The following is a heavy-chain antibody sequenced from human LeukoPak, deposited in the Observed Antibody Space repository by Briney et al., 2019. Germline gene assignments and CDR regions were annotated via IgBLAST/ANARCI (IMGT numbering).Heavy chain of an antibody. D-gene: IGHD5-18*01. V-gene: IGHV1-2*06. Sequence: ASVKVSCTASGYTFTGYYMHWVRQAPGQGLEWMGRINPNSGGTNYAQKFQGRVTMTRDTSISTAYMELSRLRSDDTAVYYCARGGRIGYAIETYWGQGTLVTVSS. CDR1: GYTFTGYY. CDR2: INPNSGGT. CDR3: ARGGRIGYAIETY. J-gene: IGHJ4*02.